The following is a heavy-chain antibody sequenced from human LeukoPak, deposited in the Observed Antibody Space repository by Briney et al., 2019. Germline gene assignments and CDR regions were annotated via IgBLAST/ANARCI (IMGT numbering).Heavy chain of an antibody. Sequence: CTVSGGSISNYYWSWIRQPAGKGLEWIGRIYTSGTTHYNPSLKSRVTMSVDTSKNQFSLNLSSVTAADTAVYYCARFSSIAAAFDYWGLGTLVTVSS. D-gene: IGHD6-13*01. V-gene: IGHV4-4*07. CDR3: ARFSSIAAAFDY. CDR1: GGSISNYY. CDR2: IYTSGTT. J-gene: IGHJ4*02.